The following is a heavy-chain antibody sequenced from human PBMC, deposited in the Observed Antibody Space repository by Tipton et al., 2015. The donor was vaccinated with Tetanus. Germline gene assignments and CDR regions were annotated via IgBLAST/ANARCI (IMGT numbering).Heavy chain of an antibody. CDR2: IIPIFGTA. CDR3: AILPLGYCSGGSCYSSWYFDY. Sequence: QVQLVQSGAEVKKPGSSVKVSCKASGGTFSSYAISWVRQAPGQGLEWMGGIIPIFGTANYAQKFQGRVTITADESTSTAYMELSSLRSEDTAVYYCAILPLGYCSGGSCYSSWYFDYWGQGTLVTVSS. V-gene: IGHV1-69*01. D-gene: IGHD2-15*01. J-gene: IGHJ4*02. CDR1: GGTFSSYA.